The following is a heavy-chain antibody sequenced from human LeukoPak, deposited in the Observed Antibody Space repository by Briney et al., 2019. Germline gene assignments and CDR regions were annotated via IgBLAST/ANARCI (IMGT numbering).Heavy chain of an antibody. CDR3: ARAEIDHYDISGYQRMWYMDV. Sequence: KPGGSLRLSCAASEITFSDTWMSWVRQAPGKGLEWVSCISSSSSYIDYADSVKGRFTISRDNAKNSLFLQMNSLRAEDTAVYYCARAEIDHYDISGYQRMWYMDVWGKGTTVTVSS. CDR1: EITFSDTW. D-gene: IGHD3-22*01. V-gene: IGHV3-21*01. J-gene: IGHJ6*03. CDR2: ISSSSSYI.